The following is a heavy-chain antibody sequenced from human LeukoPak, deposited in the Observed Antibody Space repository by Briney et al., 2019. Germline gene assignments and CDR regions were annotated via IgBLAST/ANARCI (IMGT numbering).Heavy chain of an antibody. CDR1: GDSISTYY. J-gene: IGHJ2*01. V-gene: IGHV4-59*08. Sequence: SETLSLTCTISGDSISTYYWSWIRQPPGKGLEWIGYIYYTGSTYYNPSLKSRVTFSVDASKNPFSLNLISVTAADTAVYYCARREDFWYFDLWGRGTLVTVSS. CDR3: ARREDFWYFDL. CDR2: IYYTGST.